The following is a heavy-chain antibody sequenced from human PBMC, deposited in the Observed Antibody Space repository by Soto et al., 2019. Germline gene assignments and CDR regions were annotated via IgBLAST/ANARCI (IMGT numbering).Heavy chain of an antibody. D-gene: IGHD3-3*01. CDR2: IKSKSDGGTT. CDR1: GFTFSNAW. Sequence: ESGGGLVKPGGSLRLSCAASGFTFSNAWMNWVRQAPGKGLEWVGRIKSKSDGGTTDYAAPVKGRFTISRDDLKNTLYLQMNSLKTEDTAVYYCSTVYNSIFGVTDFDYWGQGTLVTVSS. CDR3: STVYNSIFGVTDFDY. J-gene: IGHJ4*02. V-gene: IGHV3-15*07.